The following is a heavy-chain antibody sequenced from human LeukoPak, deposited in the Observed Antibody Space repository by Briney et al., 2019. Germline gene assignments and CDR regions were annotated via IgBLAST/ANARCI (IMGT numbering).Heavy chain of an antibody. J-gene: IGHJ4*02. V-gene: IGHV4-31*03. D-gene: IGHD3-22*01. CDR3: ARNPDTTMIVDV. CDR1: GGSISSGGSS. Sequence: SQTLSLTCTVSGGSISSGGSSWSWIRQHPGKGLEWIGYIYYSGTTYYNPSLRSRVTISVDTSKNQFSLKLNSVAAADTAVYYCARNPDTTMIVDVWGQGTLVTVSS. CDR2: IYYSGTT.